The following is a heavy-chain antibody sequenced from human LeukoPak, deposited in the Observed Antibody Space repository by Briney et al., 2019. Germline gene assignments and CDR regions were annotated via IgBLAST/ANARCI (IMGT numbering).Heavy chain of an antibody. CDR3: AELGITMIGGV. D-gene: IGHD3-10*02. CDR2: ISSSGSTI. CDR1: GFTFSNYG. J-gene: IGHJ6*04. V-gene: IGHV3-48*04. Sequence: GGSLRLSCVASGFTFSNYGMNWVRQAPGKGLEWVSYISSSGSTIYYADSVKGRFTISRDNAKNSLYLQMNSLRAEDTAVYYCAELGITMIGGVWGKGTTVTISS.